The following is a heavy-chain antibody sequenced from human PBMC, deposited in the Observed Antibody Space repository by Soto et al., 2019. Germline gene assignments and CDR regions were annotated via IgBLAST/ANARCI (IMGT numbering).Heavy chain of an antibody. V-gene: IGHV3-33*01. CDR3: ARAFRGGDYSWNYYYYGMDI. CDR2: LWFDGRNE. D-gene: IGHD2-15*01. CDR1: GFTFNSYG. Sequence: QVQLVESGGGVVQPGRSLRLSCAASGFTFNSYGMHWVRQAPGKGLEWVAVLWFDGRNENYADSVKGRFTISRDNSKNTLYLQMNSLRGDDTAVYYCARAFRGGDYSWNYYYYGMDIWGQGTTVTVSS. J-gene: IGHJ6*02.